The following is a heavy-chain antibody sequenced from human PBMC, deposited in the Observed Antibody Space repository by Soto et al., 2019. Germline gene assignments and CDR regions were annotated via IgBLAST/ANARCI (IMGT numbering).Heavy chain of an antibody. CDR2: IWYDGSNK. CDR1: GFTFSSYG. CDR3: ARGIPYDYVWGSYRYTLDY. J-gene: IGHJ4*02. Sequence: QVQLVESGGGVVQPGRSLRLSCAASGFTFSSYGMHWVRQAPGKGLEWVAVIWYDGSNKYYADSVKGQFTISRDNSKNTLYLQMNSLRAEATAVYYCARGIPYDYVWGSYRYTLDYWGQGTLVTVSS. V-gene: IGHV3-33*01. D-gene: IGHD3-16*02.